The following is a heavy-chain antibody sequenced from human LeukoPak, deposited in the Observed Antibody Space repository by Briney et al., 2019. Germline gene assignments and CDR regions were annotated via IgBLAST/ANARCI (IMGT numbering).Heavy chain of an antibody. D-gene: IGHD3-10*01. V-gene: IGHV3-48*03. Sequence: GGSLRLSCTTSALTFSTFEMSWVRQSPGKGLEWISYISGSGTTTEYADSVKGRFTIYRDNAKNSLYLQMNSLRAEDTAVYYCARDRVRGKDGMDVWGQGTTVTVSS. CDR1: ALTFSTFE. CDR2: ISGSGTTT. J-gene: IGHJ6*02. CDR3: ARDRVRGKDGMDV.